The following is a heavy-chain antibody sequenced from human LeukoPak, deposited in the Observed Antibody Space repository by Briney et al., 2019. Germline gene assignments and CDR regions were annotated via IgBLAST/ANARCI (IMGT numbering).Heavy chain of an antibody. V-gene: IGHV3-48*03. CDR1: GLTFSSYE. CDR2: ISSSGSTI. Sequence: GGSLRLSCAASGLTFSSYEMNWVRQAPGKGLEWVSYISSSGSTIYYADSVKGRFTISRDNSKNTLYLQMNSLRAEDTAVYYCAKVFAAAVVPYYYMDVWGKGTTDTISS. CDR3: AKVFAAAVVPYYYMDV. D-gene: IGHD6-13*01. J-gene: IGHJ6*03.